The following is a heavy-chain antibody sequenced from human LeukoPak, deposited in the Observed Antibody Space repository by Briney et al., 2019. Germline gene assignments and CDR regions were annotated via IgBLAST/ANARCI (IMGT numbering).Heavy chain of an antibody. D-gene: IGHD1-7*01. Sequence: ASVNVSCKASGGTFSSYAISWVRQAPGQGLEWLRRIIPILGIANYAQKFQGRVTITADKSTSTAYMEPSSLRSEDTAVYYCAGVTGTTWFDPWGQGTLVTVSS. CDR1: GGTFSSYA. V-gene: IGHV1-69*04. J-gene: IGHJ5*02. CDR3: AGVTGTTWFDP. CDR2: IIPILGIA.